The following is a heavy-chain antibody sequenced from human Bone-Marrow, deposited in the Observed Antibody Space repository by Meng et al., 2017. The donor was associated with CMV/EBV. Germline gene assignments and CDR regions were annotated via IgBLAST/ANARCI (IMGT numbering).Heavy chain of an antibody. CDR3: AIARGIAAPFDY. Sequence: SETLSLTCAVYGGSFSGYYWSWIRQPPGKGLEWIGEINHSGSTNYNPSLKSRVTISVDTSKNQFSLKLSSVTAADTAVYYCAIARGIAAPFDYWGQGTLVTVSS. V-gene: IGHV4-34*01. J-gene: IGHJ4*02. D-gene: IGHD6-13*01. CDR1: GGSFSGYY. CDR2: INHSGST.